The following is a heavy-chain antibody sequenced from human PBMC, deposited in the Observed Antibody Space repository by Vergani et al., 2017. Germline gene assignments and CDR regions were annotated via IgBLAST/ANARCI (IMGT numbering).Heavy chain of an antibody. CDR1: GYTFTSYD. CDR2: MNPNSGNT. J-gene: IGHJ5*02. D-gene: IGHD2-2*01. CDR3: ARGHRGYCRSTSCNWFDP. Sequence: QVQLVQSGAEVKKPGASVKVSCKASGYTFTSYDINWVRQATGQGLEWMGWMNPNSGNTGYAQKFQGRVTMTRNTSISTAYMGRSGLRSEDTAGYYCARGHRGYCRSTSCNWFDPWGQGTLVTVSS. V-gene: IGHV1-8*01.